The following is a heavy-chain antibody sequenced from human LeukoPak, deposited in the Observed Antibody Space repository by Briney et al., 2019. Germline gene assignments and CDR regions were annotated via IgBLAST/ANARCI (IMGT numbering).Heavy chain of an antibody. Sequence: GSLRLSCAASGFTFSSYSMNWVRQAPGKGLEWVSSISSSSSYIYYADSVKGRFTISRDNAKNSLYLQMNSLRAEDTAVYYCARERYLSGSYSHFDYWGQGTLVTVSS. CDR1: GFTFSSYS. V-gene: IGHV3-21*01. J-gene: IGHJ4*02. CDR2: ISSSSSYI. D-gene: IGHD1-26*01. CDR3: ARERYLSGSYSHFDY.